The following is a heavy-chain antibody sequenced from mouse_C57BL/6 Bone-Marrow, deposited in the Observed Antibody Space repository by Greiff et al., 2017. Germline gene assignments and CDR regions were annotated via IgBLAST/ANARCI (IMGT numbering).Heavy chain of an antibody. CDR2: IDPANGNI. CDR1: GFNIKNTY. D-gene: IGHD6-5*01. V-gene: IGHV14-3*01. J-gene: IGHJ3*01. CDR3: AAYTWFAY. Sequence: VQLQQSVAELVRPGASVKLSCTASGFNIKNTYMHWVKQRPEQGLEWIASIDPANGNIKSAPKFQGQATISADTSSNTAYLQLSSLTSEDTAIXYCAAYTWFAYWGQGTLVTVSA.